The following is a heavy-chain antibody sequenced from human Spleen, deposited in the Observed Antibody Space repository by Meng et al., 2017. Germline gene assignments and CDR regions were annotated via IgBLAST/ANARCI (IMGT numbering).Heavy chain of an antibody. CDR1: AFTFSSYE. J-gene: IGHJ4*02. V-gene: IGHV3-48*03. CDR2: ISSSGRTI. Sequence: GGPLRLSCAASAFTFSSYEMNWVRQAPGKGREWVSYISSSGRTIYYADSVKGRFTISRDNAKNSLYLQMNSLRAEDTAVYYCARVGPEWELLDYWGQGPLVTVSS. D-gene: IGHD1-26*01. CDR3: ARVGPEWELLDY.